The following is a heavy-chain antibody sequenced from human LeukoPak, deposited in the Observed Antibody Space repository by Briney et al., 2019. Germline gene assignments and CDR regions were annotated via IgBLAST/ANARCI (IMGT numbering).Heavy chain of an antibody. CDR1: GYTFTSYG. V-gene: IGHV1-18*01. CDR3: ARYYYDSSGYLDAFDI. J-gene: IGHJ3*02. CDR2: ISAYNGNT. D-gene: IGHD3-22*01. Sequence: ASVKVSCKASGYTFTSYGISWVRQAPGQGLEWMGWISAYNGNTNYAQKLQGRVTMTTDTSTSTAYMELRSLRSDDTAVYYCARYYYDSSGYLDAFDIWGQGTMVTVSS.